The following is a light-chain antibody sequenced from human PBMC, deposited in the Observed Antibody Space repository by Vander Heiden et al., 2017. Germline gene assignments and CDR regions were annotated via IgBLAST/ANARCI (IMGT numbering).Light chain of an antibody. Sequence: QSVLTQPHSVSGAPGPRVTISCTGSSSNIGAGYDVHWYQQLPGTAPKLLIYGNSNRPSGVPDRFSGSKSGTSASLAITGLQAEDEADYYCQSYDSSLSGSVVFGGGTKLTVL. J-gene: IGLJ2*01. CDR3: QSYDSSLSGSVV. CDR1: SSNIGAGYD. V-gene: IGLV1-40*01. CDR2: GNS.